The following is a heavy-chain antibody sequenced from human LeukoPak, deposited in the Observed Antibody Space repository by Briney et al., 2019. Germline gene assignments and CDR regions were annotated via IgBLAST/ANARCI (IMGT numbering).Heavy chain of an antibody. CDR1: GYTFTDYY. CDR3: ATDFYESGGHNPPWGY. J-gene: IGHJ4*02. CDR2: INPNSGGT. V-gene: IGHV1-2*02. D-gene: IGHD3-22*01. Sequence: ASVPVSCKASGYTFTDYYIHWVRQAPGQGLEWMGWINPNSGGTKFAQKIQGRVTMTRDTSVSTAYMELSRLTSDDTAVYYCATDFYESGGHNPPWGYWGQGTLVTVSS.